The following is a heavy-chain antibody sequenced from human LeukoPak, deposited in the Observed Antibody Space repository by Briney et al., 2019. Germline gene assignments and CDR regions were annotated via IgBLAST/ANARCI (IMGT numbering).Heavy chain of an antibody. CDR1: GFTFSSYE. Sequence: PGGSLRLSCAASGFTFSSYEMNWVRQAPGKGLEWVSYISSSGSTIYYADPVKGRFTISRDNAKNSLYLQMNSLRAEDTAVHYCAELGITMIGGVWGKGTTVTISS. V-gene: IGHV3-48*03. D-gene: IGHD3-10*02. CDR3: AELGITMIGGV. J-gene: IGHJ6*04. CDR2: ISSSGSTI.